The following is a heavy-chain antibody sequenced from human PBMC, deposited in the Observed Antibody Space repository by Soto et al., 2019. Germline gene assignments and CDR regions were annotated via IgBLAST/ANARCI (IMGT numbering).Heavy chain of an antibody. Sequence: EVQLVESGGGLVQPGGSLRLSCAASGFTFSSYSMNWVRQAPGKGLEWVSYISSSSSTIYYADSVKGRFTISRDNAKNSLYLQMNILRAEDTAVYYCARSLTTASYWGQGTLVTVSS. CDR2: ISSSSSTI. V-gene: IGHV3-48*01. CDR3: ARSLTTASY. CDR1: GFTFSSYS. D-gene: IGHD4-17*01. J-gene: IGHJ4*02.